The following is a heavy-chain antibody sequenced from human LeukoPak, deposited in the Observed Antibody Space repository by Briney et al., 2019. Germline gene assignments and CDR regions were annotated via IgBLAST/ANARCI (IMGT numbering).Heavy chain of an antibody. J-gene: IGHJ2*01. Sequence: AGGSLRLSCAASGFTFSDYYMSWIRQAPGKGLEWVSYISSSCSTIYYAESVKGRFTISRDNAKNSLYLQMNSLRAEDTAVYYCARGGGDCTNGVCYNYWYFDLWGRGTLVTVSS. CDR2: ISSSCSTI. V-gene: IGHV3-11*01. CDR3: ARGGGDCTNGVCYNYWYFDL. D-gene: IGHD2-8*01. CDR1: GFTFSDYY.